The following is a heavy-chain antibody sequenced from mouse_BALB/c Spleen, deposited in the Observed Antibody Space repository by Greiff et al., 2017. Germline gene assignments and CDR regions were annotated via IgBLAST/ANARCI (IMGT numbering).Heavy chain of an antibody. CDR3: TRDRYGDAMDD. CDR2: ISSGGSYT. V-gene: IGHV5-6-4*01. Sequence: EVKLMESGGGLVKPGGSLKLSCAASGFTFSSYTMSWVRQTPEKRLEWVATISSGGSYTYYPDSVKGRFTISRDNAKNTLYLQMSSLKSEDTAMYYCTRDRYGDAMDDWGQGTSVTVSS. CDR1: GFTFSSYT. D-gene: IGHD2-14*01. J-gene: IGHJ4*01.